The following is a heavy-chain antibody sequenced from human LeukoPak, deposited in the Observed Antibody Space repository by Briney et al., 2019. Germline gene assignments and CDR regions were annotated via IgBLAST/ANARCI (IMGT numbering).Heavy chain of an antibody. CDR3: AKSPLDIVLVVYAKYYFDY. Sequence: GGSLRLSCAASGFTFSSYAMSWVRQAPGKGLAWVSAISGSGGSTYYADSLKGRFTISRDNSKNTLYLQMNSLRAEDTAVYYCAKSPLDIVLVVYAKYYFDYWGQGTLVTVSS. CDR2: ISGSGGST. CDR1: GFTFSSYA. V-gene: IGHV3-23*01. J-gene: IGHJ4*02. D-gene: IGHD2-8*02.